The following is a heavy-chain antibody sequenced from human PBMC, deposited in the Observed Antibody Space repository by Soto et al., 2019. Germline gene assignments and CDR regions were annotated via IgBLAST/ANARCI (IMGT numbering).Heavy chain of an antibody. CDR3: ARSCGGDCWIFDY. Sequence: GGSLRLSCAASGFTFSSYAMHWVRQAPGKGLEWVAVISYDGSIKYYADSVKGRFTISRDNSKNTLYLQMNSLRAEDTAVYYCARSCGGDCWIFDYWGQGTLVTVSS. J-gene: IGHJ4*02. V-gene: IGHV3-30-3*01. CDR2: ISYDGSIK. D-gene: IGHD2-21*02. CDR1: GFTFSSYA.